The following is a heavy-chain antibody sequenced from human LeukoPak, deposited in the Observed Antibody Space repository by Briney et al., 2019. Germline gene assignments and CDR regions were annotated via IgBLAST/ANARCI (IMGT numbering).Heavy chain of an antibody. Sequence: GASLRLSWAASRFTFDNYAMGWGRQAGGEGLELVSGFSASGGATYYADPVKGRFTISGDNSKNTLYLQMNSLRAEHTAVYYCAKSPPTMVVVGITYFDYWGQGTLVAVSS. J-gene: IGHJ4*02. CDR1: RFTFDNYA. CDR2: FSASGGAT. V-gene: IGHV3-23*01. CDR3: AKSPPTMVVVGITYFDY. D-gene: IGHD3-22*01.